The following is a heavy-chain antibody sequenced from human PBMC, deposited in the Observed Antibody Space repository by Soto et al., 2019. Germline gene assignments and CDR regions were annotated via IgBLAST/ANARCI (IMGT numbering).Heavy chain of an antibody. Sequence: GGSLRLSCAASGFTFSSYSMNWGRQAPGKGLEWVSSISSGSSYIYYADSVKGRFTISRDNAKNSLYLQMDSLRAEDTAVYYCARESYGGSHWGQGTLVTVSS. J-gene: IGHJ4*02. CDR1: GFTFSSYS. CDR2: ISSGSSYI. D-gene: IGHD2-15*01. CDR3: ARESYGGSH. V-gene: IGHV3-21*01.